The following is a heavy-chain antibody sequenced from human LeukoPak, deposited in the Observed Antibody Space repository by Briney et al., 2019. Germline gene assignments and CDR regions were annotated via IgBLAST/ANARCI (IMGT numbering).Heavy chain of an antibody. V-gene: IGHV4-61*02. Sequence: SETLSLTCTVSGGSLSSGSDYWSWIRQSAGKGLEWIGRIYASGSTNYNPSLKSRVTISVDTSKNQFSLKLSSATAADTAVYYCARSGYSNFDYWGQGTLVTVSS. CDR1: GGSLSSGSDY. CDR2: IYASGST. D-gene: IGHD3-3*01. CDR3: ARSGYSNFDY. J-gene: IGHJ4*02.